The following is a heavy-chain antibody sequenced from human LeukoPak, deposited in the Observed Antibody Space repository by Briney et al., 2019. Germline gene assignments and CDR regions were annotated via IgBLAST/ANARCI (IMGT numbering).Heavy chain of an antibody. CDR1: GYTLTDLS. D-gene: IGHD6-13*01. J-gene: IGHJ6*03. Sequence: ASVKVSCKVSGYTLTDLSMNWVRQAPGKGLEWVSSISSSSSYIYYADSVKGRFTISRDNSKNMLYLQMNSLRAEDTALYYCAEGYHNSWYSDYMDVWGKGTTVTVSS. CDR2: ISSSSSYI. V-gene: IGHV3-21*01. CDR3: AEGYHNSWYSDYMDV.